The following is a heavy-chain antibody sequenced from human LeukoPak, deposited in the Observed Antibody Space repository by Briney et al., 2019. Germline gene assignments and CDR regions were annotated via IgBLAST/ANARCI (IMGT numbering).Heavy chain of an antibody. J-gene: IGHJ6*02. V-gene: IGHV1-69*04. CDR1: GGTFSSYA. D-gene: IGHD6-13*01. Sequence: SVKVSCKASGGTFSSYAISWVRQAPGQGLEWMGRIIPILGIANYAQKFQGRVTITADKSTSTAYMELSSLRSGDTAVYYCAREGIAALDYYYGMDVWGQGTTVTVSS. CDR2: IIPILGIA. CDR3: AREGIAALDYYYGMDV.